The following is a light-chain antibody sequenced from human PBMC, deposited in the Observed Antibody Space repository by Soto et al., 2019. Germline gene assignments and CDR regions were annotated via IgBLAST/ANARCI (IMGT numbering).Light chain of an antibody. J-gene: IGLJ1*01. Sequence: QSVLTQPPSASGAPGQRVTISCSGSRSNIGSNTVNWYQQLPGTAPKLLIYSNNQRPSGVPDRFSVSKSGTSASLAISGLQSEDEADYYCATWDDNLDGYVFGTGTKLTVL. CDR1: RSNIGSNT. CDR2: SNN. CDR3: ATWDDNLDGYV. V-gene: IGLV1-44*01.